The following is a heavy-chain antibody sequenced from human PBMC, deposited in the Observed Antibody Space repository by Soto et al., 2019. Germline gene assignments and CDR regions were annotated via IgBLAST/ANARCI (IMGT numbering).Heavy chain of an antibody. Sequence: GGPRLLSFVASRSTFRYNYMSSIREAQANELEWFSYISSSGSTLYNADSVKGRFTIARDNGKNSMYLQMNSLRGEDRDVYYCARDLVLEQLLTSGFDIWGPGRIGTV. V-gene: IGHV3-11*01. D-gene: IGHD2-2*01. J-gene: IGHJ3*02. CDR3: ARDLVLEQLLTSGFDI. CDR2: ISSSGSTL. CDR1: RSTFRYNY.